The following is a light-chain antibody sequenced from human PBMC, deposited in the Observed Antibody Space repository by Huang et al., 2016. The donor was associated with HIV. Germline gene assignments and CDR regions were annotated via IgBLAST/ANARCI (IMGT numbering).Light chain of an antibody. CDR2: DAS. CDR1: QSVNNF. CDR3: QQRNNWLS. V-gene: IGKV3-11*01. Sequence: EVVLTQSPATLSLSPGERATLSCRASQSVNNFLAWYQQRPGQAPRLLIDDASKRATGVPARFSGSGSGTDFTLTITSLEPEDFGVYYCQQRNNWLSFGGGTKVEIK. J-gene: IGKJ4*01.